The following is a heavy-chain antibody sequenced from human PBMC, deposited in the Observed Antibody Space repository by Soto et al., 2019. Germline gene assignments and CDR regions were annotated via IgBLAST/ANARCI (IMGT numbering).Heavy chain of an antibody. J-gene: IGHJ4*02. CDR3: ARDRDYYDSSGYYDY. CDR2: IYYSGST. D-gene: IGHD3-22*01. CDR1: GGSISSGDYY. Sequence: SETLSLTCTVSGGSISSGDYYWSWIRQPPGKGLEWIGYIYYSGSTYYNPSLKSRVTISVDTSKNQFSLKLSSVTAADTAVYYCARDRDYYDSSGYYDYWGQGTLVTVSS. V-gene: IGHV4-30-4*01.